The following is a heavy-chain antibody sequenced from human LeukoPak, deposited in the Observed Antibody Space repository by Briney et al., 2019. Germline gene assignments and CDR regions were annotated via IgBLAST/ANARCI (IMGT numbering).Heavy chain of an antibody. CDR1: GYTFTSYG. V-gene: IGHV1-18*01. CDR2: ISAYNGNT. CDR3: ARDFGEATIDY. D-gene: IGHD5-12*01. Sequence: ASVRVSCKASGYTFTSYGIGWVRQALGQGLEWMGWISAYNGNTNYAQKLQGRVTMTTDTSTSTAYMELRSLRSDDTAVYYCARDFGEATIDYWGQGTLVTVSS. J-gene: IGHJ4*02.